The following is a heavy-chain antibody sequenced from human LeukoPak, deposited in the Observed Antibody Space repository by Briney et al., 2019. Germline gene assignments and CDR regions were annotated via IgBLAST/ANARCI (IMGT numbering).Heavy chain of an antibody. V-gene: IGHV1-18*01. CDR2: ISAYNGNT. Sequence: ASEKVSCKASGYTFTSYGISWVRQAPGQGLEWMGWISAYNGNTNYAQKLQGRVTMTTDTSTSTAYMELRSLRSDDTAVYYCARWELIGNWFDPWGQGTLVTVSS. D-gene: IGHD1-26*01. J-gene: IGHJ5*02. CDR1: GYTFTSYG. CDR3: ARWELIGNWFDP.